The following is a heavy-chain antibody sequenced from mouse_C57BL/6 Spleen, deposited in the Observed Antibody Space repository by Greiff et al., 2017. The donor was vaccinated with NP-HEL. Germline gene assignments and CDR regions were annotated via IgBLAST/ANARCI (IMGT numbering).Heavy chain of an antibody. V-gene: IGHV5-4*01. J-gene: IGHJ4*01. CDR3: AREDLPPMDY. CDR2: ISDGGSYT. Sequence: EVKLMESGGGLVKPGGSLKLSCAASGFTFSSYAMSWVRQTPEKRLEWVATISDGGSYTYYPDNVKGRFTISRDNAKNNLYLQMSHLKSEDTAMYYCAREDLPPMDYWGQGTSVTVSS. D-gene: IGHD2-1*01. CDR1: GFTFSSYA.